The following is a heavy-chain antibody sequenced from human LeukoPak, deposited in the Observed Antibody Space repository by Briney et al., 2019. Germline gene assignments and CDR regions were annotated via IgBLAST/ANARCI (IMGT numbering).Heavy chain of an antibody. V-gene: IGHV4-59*01. CDR3: GRDVYDSGGYYLGIDP. Sequence: SSETLSLTCTVSGGSISNYYWTWIRQPPGKGLEWIGYTSYSGSTNYNPSLKSRVTFSVDTSKNQFSLKLSSVTAADTAVYYCGRDVYDSGGYYLGIDPWGQGTLVTVSS. J-gene: IGHJ5*02. CDR1: GGSISNYY. CDR2: TSYSGST. D-gene: IGHD3-22*01.